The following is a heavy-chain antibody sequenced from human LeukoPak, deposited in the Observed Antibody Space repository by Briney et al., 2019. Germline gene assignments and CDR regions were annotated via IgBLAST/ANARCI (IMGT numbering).Heavy chain of an antibody. CDR1: GFTFSRYS. D-gene: IGHD4-17*01. Sequence: PGGSLRLSCAASGFTFSRYSMNWVRQAPGKGLEWVSYISGSFSTIYYADSVKGRFTISRDNARNSLYLQMNSLRDEDTAVYYSARDLDYAFDYWGQGTLVTVSS. CDR3: ARDLDYAFDY. CDR2: ISGSFSTI. V-gene: IGHV3-48*02. J-gene: IGHJ4*02.